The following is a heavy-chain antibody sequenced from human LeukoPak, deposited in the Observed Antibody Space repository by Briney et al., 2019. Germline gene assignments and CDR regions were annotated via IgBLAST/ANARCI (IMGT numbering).Heavy chain of an antibody. CDR3: AKDWGSGGWYNYFDP. J-gene: IGHJ5*02. Sequence: PGGSLRLSCAASGFTFSSYGMSWVRQAPGKGPEWVAMIAYHGNTEYYGDSVKGRFTISRDNSKNTLYLQMDSLRAEDTAVYHCAKDWGSGGWYNYFDPWGQGTLVTVSS. D-gene: IGHD6-19*01. CDR1: GFTFSSYG. CDR2: IAYHGNTE. V-gene: IGHV3-30*18.